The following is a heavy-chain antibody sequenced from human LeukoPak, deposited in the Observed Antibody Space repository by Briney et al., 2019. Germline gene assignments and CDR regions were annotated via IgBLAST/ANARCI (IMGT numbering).Heavy chain of an antibody. CDR3: ARRDDYSAYDC. J-gene: IGHJ4*02. Sequence: GRSLRLSCSASGFTFSTYIMHWVRQAPGKGLETVSAITGNGGSTFYADSVKGRFTISRDNSKNTLYLQMSSLRAEDTAMYYCARRDDYSAYDCWGQGTLVTVSS. D-gene: IGHD5-24*01. CDR2: ITGNGGST. V-gene: IGHV3-64D*06. CDR1: GFTFSTYI.